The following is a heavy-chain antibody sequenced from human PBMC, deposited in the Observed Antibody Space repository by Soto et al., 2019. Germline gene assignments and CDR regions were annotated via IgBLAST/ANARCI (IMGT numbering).Heavy chain of an antibody. D-gene: IGHD6-6*01. Sequence: RXSCAASGFTFSSYAMHRVRQAPGKGLEWVAVISYDGSNKYYADSVKGRFTISRDNSKNTLYLQMNSLRAEDTAVYYCARDRDSSSSGWFDPWGQGTLVTVSS. J-gene: IGHJ5*02. CDR3: ARDRDSSSSGWFDP. V-gene: IGHV3-30-3*01. CDR1: GFTFSSYA. CDR2: ISYDGSNK.